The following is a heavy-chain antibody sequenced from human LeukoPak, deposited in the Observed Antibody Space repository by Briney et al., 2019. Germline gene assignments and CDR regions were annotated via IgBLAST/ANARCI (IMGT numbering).Heavy chain of an antibody. D-gene: IGHD3-16*01. V-gene: IGHV3-66*02. Sequence: GGSLRLSCAASGFTVSSNYMSWVRQAPGKGLEWVSVIYSGGSTYYADSVKGRFTISGDNSKNTLYLQMNSLRAEDTAVYYCATPGGYYYYYMDVWGKGTTVTVSS. CDR1: GFTVSSNY. J-gene: IGHJ6*03. CDR2: IYSGGST. CDR3: ATPGGYYYYYMDV.